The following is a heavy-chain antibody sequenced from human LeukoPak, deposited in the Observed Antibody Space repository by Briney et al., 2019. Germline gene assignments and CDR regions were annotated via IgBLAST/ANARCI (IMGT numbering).Heavy chain of an antibody. CDR3: ARGPGYSSSWYGTDL. CDR2: INSDGSTT. D-gene: IGHD6-13*01. V-gene: IGHV3-74*01. J-gene: IGHJ5*02. CDR1: GFTVSSNY. Sequence: GGSLRLSCAASGFTVSSNYMSWVRQAPGKGLEWVSRINSDGSTTNYADSVKGRFTISRDNAKNTLYLQMDSLRAEDTAVYYCARGPGYSSSWYGTDLWGQGALVTVSS.